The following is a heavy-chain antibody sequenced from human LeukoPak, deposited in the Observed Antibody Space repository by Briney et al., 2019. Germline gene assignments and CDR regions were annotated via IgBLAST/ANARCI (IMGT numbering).Heavy chain of an antibody. D-gene: IGHD6-19*01. CDR1: GYTFTGYY. Sequence: ASVSVSCKASGYTFTGYYMHWVRQAPGQGLEGMGWINPNSGGTNYAQKFQGRFTITRDTSISTAYMELSRLRSDDTAVYYCARVTSSGWYRFDYWGQGTLVTVSS. CDR3: ARVTSSGWYRFDY. V-gene: IGHV1-2*02. J-gene: IGHJ4*02. CDR2: INPNSGGT.